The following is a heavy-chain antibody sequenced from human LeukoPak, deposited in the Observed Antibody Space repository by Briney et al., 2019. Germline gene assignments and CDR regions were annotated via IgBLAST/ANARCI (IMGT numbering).Heavy chain of an antibody. CDR3: ARATAGDIDY. D-gene: IGHD6-13*01. CDR1: GGTFSSYT. V-gene: IGHV1-69*10. J-gene: IGHJ4*02. Sequence: SVKVSCRASGGTFSSYTISWVRQAPGQVLEWMGGIIPILGIANYAQKFQGRVTITADKSTSTAYVELSSLRAEDTAVYYCARATAGDIDYWGQGTLVTVSS. CDR2: IIPILGIA.